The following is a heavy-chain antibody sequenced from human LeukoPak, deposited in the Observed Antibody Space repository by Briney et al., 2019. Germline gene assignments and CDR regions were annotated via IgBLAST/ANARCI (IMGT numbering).Heavy chain of an antibody. CDR1: GGTFSSYA. Sequence: ASVKVSCKASGGTFSSYAISWVRQAPGQGLEWMGRIIPILGIANYAQKFQGRVTITADKSTSTAYMELSSLRSEDTAVYYCARGIPGSSWGFDYWGQGTLVTVSS. CDR3: ARGIPGSSWGFDY. J-gene: IGHJ4*02. D-gene: IGHD6-13*01. V-gene: IGHV1-69*04. CDR2: IIPILGIA.